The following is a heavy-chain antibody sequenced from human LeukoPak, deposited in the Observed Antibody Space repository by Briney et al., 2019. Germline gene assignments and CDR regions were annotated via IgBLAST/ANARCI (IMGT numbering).Heavy chain of an antibody. CDR1: GGSISSYY. CDR3: ARVIAADPKRGGGKLFDY. D-gene: IGHD6-13*01. CDR2: IYYSGST. J-gene: IGHJ4*02. V-gene: IGHV4-59*01. Sequence: SETLSLTCTVSGGSISSYYWSWIRQPPGKGLEWLGYIYYSGSTNYNPSLKSRVTISVDTSKNQFSLKLSSVTAADTAGYYCARVIAADPKRGGGKLFDYWGQGTLVTVSS.